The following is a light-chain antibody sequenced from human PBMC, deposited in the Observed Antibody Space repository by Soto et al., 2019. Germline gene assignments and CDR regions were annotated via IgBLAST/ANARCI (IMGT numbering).Light chain of an antibody. CDR2: DAS. CDR3: QQSYSTPVT. V-gene: IGKV3-11*01. CDR1: QSVSRH. Sequence: IVMTQSPATLSLSPGERATLSCRASQSVSRHLAWYQQKPGQAPRLLIYDASNRATGIPARFSGSGSGTDFTLTISSLQPEDFATYYCQQSYSTPVTFGQGTRLEIK. J-gene: IGKJ5*01.